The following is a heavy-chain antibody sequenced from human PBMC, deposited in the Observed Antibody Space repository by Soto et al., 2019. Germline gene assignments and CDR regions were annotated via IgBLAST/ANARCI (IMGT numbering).Heavy chain of an antibody. CDR2: ISGSGGST. Sequence: PXGALLVGCAASGFTVSSYTISWVRQAPGKGLDWVSAISGSGGSTYYADSVKGRFTISRDNSKNTLYLQMNSLRAEDTAVYYCAKLPGGLDVWAQGTTVTFSS. CDR1: GFTVSSYT. J-gene: IGHJ6*02. V-gene: IGHV3-23*01. CDR3: AKLPGGLDV.